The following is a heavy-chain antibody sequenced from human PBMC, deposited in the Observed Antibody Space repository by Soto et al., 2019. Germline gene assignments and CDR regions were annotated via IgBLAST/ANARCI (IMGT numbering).Heavy chain of an antibody. D-gene: IGHD3-22*01. V-gene: IGHV4-59*01. J-gene: IGHJ4*02. CDR2: ISYSGST. CDR3: GREYYDINCYYKFDN. Sequence: SETLSLTCTVSGCTISSYYLSWIRQPPGKGLEWIGYISYSGSTNYNPSLKSRVTISVDTSKNQFSLKQSSVTGADTAVYYCGREYYDINCYYKFDNWGQGTLVTVSS. CDR1: GCTISSYY.